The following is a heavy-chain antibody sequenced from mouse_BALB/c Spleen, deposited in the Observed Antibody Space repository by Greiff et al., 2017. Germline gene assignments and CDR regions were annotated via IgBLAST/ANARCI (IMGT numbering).Heavy chain of an antibody. V-gene: IGHV7-3*02. J-gene: IGHJ4*01. CDR3: ARDGVGTMDY. CDR2: IRNKANGYTT. Sequence: EVQVVESGGGLVQPGGSLRLSCATSGFTFTDYYMSWVRQPPGKALEWLGFIRNKANGYTTEYSASVKGRFTISRDNSQSILYLQMNTLRAEDSATYYCARDGVGTMDYWGQGTSVTVSS. D-gene: IGHD1-1*01. CDR1: GFTFTDYY.